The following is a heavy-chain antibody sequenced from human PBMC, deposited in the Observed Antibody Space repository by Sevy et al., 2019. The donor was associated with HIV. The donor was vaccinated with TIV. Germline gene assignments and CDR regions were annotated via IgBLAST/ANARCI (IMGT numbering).Heavy chain of an antibody. J-gene: IGHJ4*02. CDR3: AKAALRGIAAAGHLYFDY. Sequence: GGSLRLSCAASGFTFDDYTMHWVRQAPGKGLEWVSLISWDGGSTYYADSVKARFTISRDNSKNSLYLQMNSLRTEDTALYYCAKAALRGIAAAGHLYFDYWGQGTLVTVSS. CDR1: GFTFDDYT. D-gene: IGHD6-13*01. V-gene: IGHV3-43*01. CDR2: ISWDGGST.